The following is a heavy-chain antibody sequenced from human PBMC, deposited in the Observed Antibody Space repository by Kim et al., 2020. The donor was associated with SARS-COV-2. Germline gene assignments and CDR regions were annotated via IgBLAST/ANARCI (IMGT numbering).Heavy chain of an antibody. CDR2: ISYDGSNK. J-gene: IGHJ4*01. Sequence: GGSLRLSCAASGFTFSSYAMHWVRQAPGKGLEWVAVISYDGSNKYYADSVKGRFTISRDNSKNTLYLQMNSLRAEDTAVYYCAREIGGDSSGWYSDCFD. D-gene: IGHD6-19*01. CDR1: GFTFSSYA. CDR3: AREIGGDSSGWYSDCFD. V-gene: IGHV3-30*04.